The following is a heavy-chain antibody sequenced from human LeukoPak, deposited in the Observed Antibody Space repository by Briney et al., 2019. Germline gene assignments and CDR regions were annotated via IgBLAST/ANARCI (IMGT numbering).Heavy chain of an antibody. CDR1: GYTFTGYY. D-gene: IGHD2-15*01. CDR3: ASATLRCSGGSCYEMDV. CDR2: INPNSGGT. Sequence: ASVKVSCKASGYTFTGYYMHWVRQAPGQGLEWMGWINPNSGGTNYAQKFQGRVTMTRDTSISTAYMELSRLRSDDTAVYYCASATLRCSGGSCYEMDVWGKGTTVTVSS. J-gene: IGHJ6*04. V-gene: IGHV1-2*02.